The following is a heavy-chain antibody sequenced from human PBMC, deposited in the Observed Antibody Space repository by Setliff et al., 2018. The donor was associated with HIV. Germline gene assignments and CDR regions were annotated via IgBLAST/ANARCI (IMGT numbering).Heavy chain of an antibody. J-gene: IGHJ4*02. CDR3: ARGKTWLRFLDY. Sequence: ASVKVSCKASGYTFNNYGISWVRQAPGQGLEWMGWINTHSGYTNYAQNVQGRVTVTMDTSTSTAYMELRSLKSDDTAVYYCARGKTWLRFLDYWGQGTLGPSPQ. D-gene: IGHD5-12*01. CDR2: INTHSGYT. CDR1: GYTFNNYG. V-gene: IGHV1-18*01.